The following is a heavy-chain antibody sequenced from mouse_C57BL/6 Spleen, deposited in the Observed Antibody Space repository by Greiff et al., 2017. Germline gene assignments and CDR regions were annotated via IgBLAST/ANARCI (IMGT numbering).Heavy chain of an antibody. V-gene: IGHV5-6*01. CDR3: ARHESGTLFYDAMGF. Sequence: EVQRVESGGDLVKPGGSLKLSCAASGFTFSSYCMSWVRQSPDKRLEWVATISSAGSYTYYPDSVKGRFTISRDKAKNTLYLQMSSLKSEYTAICDCARHESGTLFYDAMGFWGRGTSVTVS. CDR1: GFTFSSYC. CDR2: ISSAGSYT. D-gene: IGHD1-1*01. J-gene: IGHJ4*01.